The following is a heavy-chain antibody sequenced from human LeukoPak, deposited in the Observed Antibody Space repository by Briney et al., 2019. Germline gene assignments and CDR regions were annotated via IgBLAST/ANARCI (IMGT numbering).Heavy chain of an antibody. J-gene: IGHJ4*02. CDR2: IHSTGST. Sequence: SETLSLTCTVSGGSINSHFWSWIRQPPGKGLEWIGYIHSTGSTNYNPSLKSRVTISVDTSRNQFSLKLSSVTAVDTAVYYCARDGYSGSSLDYWGQGALVTVSS. CDR1: GGSINSHF. D-gene: IGHD1-26*01. CDR3: ARDGYSGSSLDY. V-gene: IGHV4-59*11.